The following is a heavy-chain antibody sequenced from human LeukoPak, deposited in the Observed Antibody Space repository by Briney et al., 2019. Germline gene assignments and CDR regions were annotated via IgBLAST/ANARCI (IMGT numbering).Heavy chain of an antibody. J-gene: IGHJ4*02. CDR1: GFTFSSYA. Sequence: PGGSLRLSCAASGFTFSSYAMSWVRQAPGKGLEWVSAISGSGGSTYYADSVQGRFIISRDNSKNTLYLQMNSLRAEDTAVYYCAREMGLNIVATFGYWGQGTLVTVSS. D-gene: IGHD5-12*01. CDR2: ISGSGGST. V-gene: IGHV3-23*01. CDR3: AREMGLNIVATFGY.